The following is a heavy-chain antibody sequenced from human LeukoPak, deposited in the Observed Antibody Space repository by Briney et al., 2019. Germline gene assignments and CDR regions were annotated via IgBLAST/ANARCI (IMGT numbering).Heavy chain of an antibody. Sequence: SETLSLTCTVSGGSISSGGYYWSWIRQHPGKGLEWIGYIYYSGSTYYNPSFKSRVTISVDTSKNQFSLKLSSVTAADTAAYYCARGGERYCSGGSCYPLDPFDYWGQGTLVTVSS. CDR1: GGSISSGGYY. J-gene: IGHJ4*02. D-gene: IGHD2-15*01. V-gene: IGHV4-31*03. CDR2: IYYSGST. CDR3: ARGGERYCSGGSCYPLDPFDY.